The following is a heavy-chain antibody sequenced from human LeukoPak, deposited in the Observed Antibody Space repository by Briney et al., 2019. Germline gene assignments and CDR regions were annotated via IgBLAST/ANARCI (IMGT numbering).Heavy chain of an antibody. CDR2: ILHSGNT. J-gene: IGHJ4*02. CDR1: GGSISSNNW. V-gene: IGHV4-4*02. D-gene: IGHD3-22*01. Sequence: SGTLSLTCAVSGGSISSNNWWSWIRQPPGKGLEWIGEILHSGNTNYNPSLKSRVTMSVDKSKNQFSLNLKSVTAADTAVYYCATYYVSSGYRFDYWGQGTLVTVSS. CDR3: ATYYVSSGYRFDY.